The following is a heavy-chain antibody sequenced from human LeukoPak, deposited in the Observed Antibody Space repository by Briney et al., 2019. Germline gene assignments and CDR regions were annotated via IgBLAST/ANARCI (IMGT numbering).Heavy chain of an antibody. CDR2: ISSTGITT. Sequence: GGSLRXSCAASGINFSSYEKTWVRQAPGKGLEWVSYISSTGITTYYADSVKGRFTISRDNAKKSLYLQMNNLRAEDTAVYYCSGDYGDVDYWGQGTLVTVTS. CDR1: GINFSSYE. J-gene: IGHJ4*02. V-gene: IGHV3-48*03. D-gene: IGHD3-22*01. CDR3: SGDYGDVDY.